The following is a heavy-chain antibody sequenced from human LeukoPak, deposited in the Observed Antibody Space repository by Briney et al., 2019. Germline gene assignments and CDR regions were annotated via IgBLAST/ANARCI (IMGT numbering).Heavy chain of an antibody. CDR1: GFTFRDYY. V-gene: IGHV3-11*06. Sequence: GGSLRLSCAASGFTFRDYYMSWIGQAPGKGLEGVSYISSSSSYTNYAVSVKGRFTISRDNAKNSLYLQINSLRAEDTAVYYCAKKRGPLGIHSFDYWGQGTLVTVSS. J-gene: IGHJ4*02. CDR3: AKKRGPLGIHSFDY. D-gene: IGHD7-27*01. CDR2: ISSSSSYT.